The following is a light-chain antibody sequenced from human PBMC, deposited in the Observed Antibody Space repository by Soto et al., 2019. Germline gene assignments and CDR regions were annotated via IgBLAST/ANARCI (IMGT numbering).Light chain of an antibody. CDR3: QQYDSAPPSWT. J-gene: IGKJ1*01. CDR2: GAS. Sequence: ETVLTQSPGTLSLSPGERVTLSCRASQRVSYLAWYQQKPGQAPRLLIYGASSRATGIPDRFSGSGSGTDFTLTISILEPEDFAVYYCQQYDSAPPSWTFGQGTTVEVK. CDR1: QRVSY. V-gene: IGKV3-20*01.